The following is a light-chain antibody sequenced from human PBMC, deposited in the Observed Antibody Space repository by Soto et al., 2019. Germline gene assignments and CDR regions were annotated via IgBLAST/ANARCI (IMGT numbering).Light chain of an antibody. V-gene: IGKV2-24*01. J-gene: IGKJ5*01. CDR3: MQATQFPT. CDR1: QSLVHSDGTTY. Sequence: DIVMTQTPLSSPVTLGQPASISCRSSQSLVHSDGTTYLYWLQQRPGQPPRLLIYKVSHRFSGVPDRFSGSGAGTDFTLKISRVEAEDVGVYYCMQATQFPTLGQGTRLEIK. CDR2: KVS.